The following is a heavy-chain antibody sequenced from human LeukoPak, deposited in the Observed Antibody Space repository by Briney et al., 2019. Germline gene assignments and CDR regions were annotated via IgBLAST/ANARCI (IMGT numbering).Heavy chain of an antibody. V-gene: IGHV3-21*04. J-gene: IGHJ4*02. Sequence: GGSLRLSCAASGFTFSSYSMNWVRQAPGKGLEWVSSISRSSGYIYYADSVKGRFTISRDNSKNTLYLQMNSLRAEDTAVYYCARLTAYDSSGYYRGYFDYWGQGTLVTVSS. CDR2: ISRSSGYI. D-gene: IGHD3-22*01. CDR3: ARLTAYDSSGYYRGYFDY. CDR1: GFTFSSYS.